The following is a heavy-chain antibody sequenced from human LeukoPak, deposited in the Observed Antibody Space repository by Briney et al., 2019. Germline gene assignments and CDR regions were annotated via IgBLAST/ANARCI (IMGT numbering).Heavy chain of an antibody. J-gene: IGHJ6*03. Sequence: SVKVSCKASGGTFSSYAISWVRLAPGQGLEWMGRIIPIFGTANYAQKFQGRVTITTDESTSTAYMELSSLRSEDTAVYYCARVVGWPPNSSRLYYMDVWGKGTTVTVSS. D-gene: IGHD6-13*01. CDR3: ARVVGWPPNSSRLYYMDV. CDR2: IIPIFGTA. V-gene: IGHV1-69*05. CDR1: GGTFSSYA.